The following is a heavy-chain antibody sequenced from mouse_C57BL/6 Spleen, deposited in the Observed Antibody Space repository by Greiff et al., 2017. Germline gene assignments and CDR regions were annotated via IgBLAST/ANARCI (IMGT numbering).Heavy chain of an antibody. V-gene: IGHV1-39*01. CDR3: ARTDCFDDDYWPFDY. J-gene: IGHJ3*01. D-gene: IGHD2-4*01. CDR2: INPRNGTT. CDR1: GYTFTDYN. Sequence: VQLQQSGAELVRPGASVKLSCKASGYTFTDYNMNWVKQSTGQSLEWIGVINPRNGTTSYNQKFKGKATVTADQSSSTAYMQLNSLTSEDSAVYFCARTDCFDDDYWPFDYWGKGTSVTVSA.